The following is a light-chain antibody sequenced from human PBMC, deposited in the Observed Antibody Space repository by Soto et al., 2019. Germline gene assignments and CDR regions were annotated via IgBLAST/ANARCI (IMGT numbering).Light chain of an antibody. CDR1: QSISSW. CDR2: KAS. J-gene: IGKJ1*01. CDR3: QQYNSYPWT. V-gene: IGKV1-5*03. Sequence: DIQMTDSPSTLSSCLGYIVTITCRASQSISSWLAWYQQKPGKAPKLLIYKASSLESGVPSRFSGSGSGTEFTLTISSLQPDDFATYYRQQYNSYPWTFGQGTKVDIK.